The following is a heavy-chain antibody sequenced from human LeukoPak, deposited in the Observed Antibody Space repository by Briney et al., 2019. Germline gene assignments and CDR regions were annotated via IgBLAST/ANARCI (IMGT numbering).Heavy chain of an antibody. CDR1: GYSFTNYW. D-gene: IGHD6-6*01. J-gene: IGHJ4*02. Sequence: GESLKISCQGSGYSFTNYWIGWVRQMPGKGLEWMGIIYPDDSDTRYSPSFQGQVTISADKSITTAYLQWSSLKASDTAMYYCATTATRGIPHYFDSWGQGTLVTVSS. CDR3: ATTATRGIPHYFDS. V-gene: IGHV5-51*01. CDR2: IYPDDSDT.